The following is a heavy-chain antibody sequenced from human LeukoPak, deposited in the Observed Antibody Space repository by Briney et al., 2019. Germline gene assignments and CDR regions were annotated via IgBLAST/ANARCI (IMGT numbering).Heavy chain of an antibody. CDR2: IYYSGST. CDR1: GGSISSYY. Sequence: KPSETLSLTCTVSGGSISSYYWSRIRQPPGKGLEWIGYIYYSGSTNYNPSLKSRVTISVDTSKNQFSLKLSSVTAADTAVYYCARVNLAADNWFDPWGQGTLVTVSS. J-gene: IGHJ5*02. CDR3: ARVNLAADNWFDP. V-gene: IGHV4-59*08. D-gene: IGHD6-25*01.